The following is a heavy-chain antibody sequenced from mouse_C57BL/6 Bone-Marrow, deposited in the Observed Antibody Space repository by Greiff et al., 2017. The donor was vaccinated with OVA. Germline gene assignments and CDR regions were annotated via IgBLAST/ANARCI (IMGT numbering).Heavy chain of an antibody. CDR3: ARSGYGRSYEAY. D-gene: IGHD1-1*01. Sequence: QVQLQQSGAELARPGASVKLSCKASGYTFTSYGISWVKQRTGQGLEWIGEIYPRSGNTYYNEKFKGKATLTADKSSSTAYMELRSLTSEDSAVYFWARSGYGRSYEAYWGQGTLVTVSA. CDR1: GYTFTSYG. CDR2: IYPRSGNT. V-gene: IGHV1-81*01. J-gene: IGHJ3*01.